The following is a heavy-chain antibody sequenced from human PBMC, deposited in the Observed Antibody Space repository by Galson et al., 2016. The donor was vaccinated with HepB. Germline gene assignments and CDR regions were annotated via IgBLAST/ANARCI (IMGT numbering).Heavy chain of an antibody. J-gene: IGHJ4*02. CDR3: ARDQGSYYSLGSDY. D-gene: IGHD1-26*01. V-gene: IGHV1-18*04. CDR2: IITYNGKT. Sequence: SVKVSCKASGYTFTDYGIAWVRQAPGQGLEWMGWIITYNGKTNYAQKFRGRITMTTDTSTSTAYMEVRSLGSDDTAVYYCARDQGSYYSLGSDYWGQGTLVTVSS. CDR1: GYTFTDYG.